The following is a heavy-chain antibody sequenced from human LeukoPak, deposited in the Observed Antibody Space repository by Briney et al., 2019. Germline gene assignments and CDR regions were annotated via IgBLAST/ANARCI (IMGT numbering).Heavy chain of an antibody. CDR3: ARRKGLWIQGAFDI. Sequence: PSETLSLTCTVSGGSISSYYWSWIRQPPGKGLEWIGYIYYSGSTNYNPSLKSRVTMSVDTSKNQFSLKLSSVTAADTAVYYCARRKGLWIQGAFDIWGQGTMVTVSS. CDR1: GGSISSYY. V-gene: IGHV4-59*12. CDR2: IYYSGST. D-gene: IGHD5-18*01. J-gene: IGHJ3*02.